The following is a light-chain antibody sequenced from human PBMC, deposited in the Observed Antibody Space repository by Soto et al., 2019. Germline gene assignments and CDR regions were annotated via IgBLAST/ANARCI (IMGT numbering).Light chain of an antibody. J-gene: IGKJ5*01. CDR2: GAS. V-gene: IGKV3-15*01. CDR1: QSVTSTH. CDR3: QQYNNWPLA. Sequence: EIVLTQSPGTLSLSPGERATLSCRASQSVTSTHLAWYQQKPGQAPRLLIYGASTRATDIPARFSGSGSGTESTLTVSSLQSEDFAVYFCQQYNNWPLAFGQGTRLKIK.